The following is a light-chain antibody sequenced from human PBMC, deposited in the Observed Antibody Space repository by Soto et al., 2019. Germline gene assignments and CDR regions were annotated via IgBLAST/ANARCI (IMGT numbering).Light chain of an antibody. J-gene: IGKJ1*01. CDR3: QQYNGYWT. V-gene: IGKV1-5*03. CDR1: QSISGS. Sequence: DIQMTQSPSTLSASVGDRVTITCRASQSISGSLAWYQQKPGKAPKLLIYEASNLKSGVPSRFSGSGSGTENTLTISSLQPDESASYYGQQYNGYWTFGQGTRVEIK. CDR2: EAS.